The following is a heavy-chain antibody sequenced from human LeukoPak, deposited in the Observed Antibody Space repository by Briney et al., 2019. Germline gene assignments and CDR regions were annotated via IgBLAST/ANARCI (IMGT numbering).Heavy chain of an antibody. J-gene: IGHJ5*02. V-gene: IGHV3-30*02. CDR2: IRYDGSNK. D-gene: IGHD2-2*01. CDR3: VKVGTIIVALRAAPVEWFDP. CDR1: GFTFSSYG. Sequence: GGSLRLSCAASGFTFSSYGMHWVRQAPGKGLEWVAFIRYDGSNKYYADSVKGRFTISRDNSKNTLYLQMNSLKPEDTAVYYCVKVGTIIVALRAAPVEWFDPWGQGTLVTVSS.